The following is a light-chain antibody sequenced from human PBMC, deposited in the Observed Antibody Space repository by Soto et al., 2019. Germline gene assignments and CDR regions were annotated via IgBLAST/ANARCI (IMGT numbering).Light chain of an antibody. CDR1: QSVLYSSNNKNY. J-gene: IGKJ3*01. CDR3: QQYYTTPVT. CDR2: WAS. Sequence: DIVVTQSPDSLAVSLGERATINCKSSQSVLYSSNNKNYLAWYQQKPRQPPRLLIYWASTRESGVPDRFSGSGSETDFTLTISSLQAEDVAVYYCQQYYTTPVTFGPGTKVDIK. V-gene: IGKV4-1*01.